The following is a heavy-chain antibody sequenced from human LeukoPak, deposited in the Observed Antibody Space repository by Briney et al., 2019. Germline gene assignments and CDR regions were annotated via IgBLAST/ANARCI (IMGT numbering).Heavy chain of an antibody. CDR3: AREHSSGWYSYDC. CDR1: RFTFSSYW. V-gene: IGHV3-74*01. CDR2: INSDGTST. J-gene: IGHJ4*02. D-gene: IGHD6-19*01. Sequence: PGGSLRLSCAASRFTFSSYWMHWVRQAPGKGLVWVSRINSDGTSTSYADSVKGRFTISRDNAKNTLYLQMSSLRAEDTAVYYCAREHSSGWYSYDCWGQGTLVTVSS.